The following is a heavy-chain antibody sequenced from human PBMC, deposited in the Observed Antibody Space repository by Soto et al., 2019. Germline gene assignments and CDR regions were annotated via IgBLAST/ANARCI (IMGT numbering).Heavy chain of an antibody. CDR2: INPSGGST. CDR3: ARDQRSTIATRYWFDP. V-gene: IGHV1-46*01. CDR1: GYTFTSYY. D-gene: IGHD6-6*01. Sequence: GASVKVSCKAPGYTFTSYYIHWVRQAPGQGLEWMGIINPSGGSTSYAQKFQGRVTMTRDTSTSTVYMELSRLRSEDTAVYYCARDQRSTIATRYWFDPWGQGTLVTVSS. J-gene: IGHJ5*02.